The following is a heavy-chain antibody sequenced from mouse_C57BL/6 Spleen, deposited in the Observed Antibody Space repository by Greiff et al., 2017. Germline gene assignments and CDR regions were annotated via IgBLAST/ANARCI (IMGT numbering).Heavy chain of an antibody. CDR1: GYTFTEFT. CDR3: ARHGDGYLGYFDV. J-gene: IGHJ1*03. CDR2: FYSGSGSI. D-gene: IGHD2-3*01. Sequence: QVQLQLSGAELVKPGASVKLSCKASGYTFTEFTIHWVKQRSGQGLEWIGWFYSGSGSIKYNEKFKDKATLTADKSSSTGYMELSRLTSEDSAVYFCARHGDGYLGYFDVWGTGTTVTVSS. V-gene: IGHV1-62-2*01.